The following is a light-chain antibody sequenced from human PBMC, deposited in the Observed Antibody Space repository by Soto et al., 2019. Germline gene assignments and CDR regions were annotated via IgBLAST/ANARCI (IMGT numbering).Light chain of an antibody. V-gene: IGLV1-40*01. CDR1: SSKIGAGYD. Sequence: QSVLTQPPSVSGTLGQRVTLSCTGSSSKIGAGYDVQWYQQLPGTAPKLLIHSNTNRPSGVPDRFSASKSGTSASLAITGLQAEDEADYHCQSYDRSLSGVIFGGGTKLTVL. J-gene: IGLJ2*01. CDR3: QSYDRSLSGVI. CDR2: SNT.